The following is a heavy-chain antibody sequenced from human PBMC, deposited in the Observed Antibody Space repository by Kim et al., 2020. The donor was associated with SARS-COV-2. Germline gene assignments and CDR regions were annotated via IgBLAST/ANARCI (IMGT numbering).Heavy chain of an antibody. V-gene: IGHV1-24*01. Sequence: ASVKVSCKVSGYTLTELSMHWVRQAPGKGLEWMGGFDPEDGETIYAQKFQGRVTMTEDTSTDTAYMELSSLRSEDTAVYYCATVGEPGYDILTGALTAFDIWGQGTMVTVSS. D-gene: IGHD3-9*01. CDR2: FDPEDGET. CDR3: ATVGEPGYDILTGALTAFDI. J-gene: IGHJ3*02. CDR1: GYTLTELS.